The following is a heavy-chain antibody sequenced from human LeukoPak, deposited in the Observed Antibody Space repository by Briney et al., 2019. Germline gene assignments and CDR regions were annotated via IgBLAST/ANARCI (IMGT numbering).Heavy chain of an antibody. CDR1: GFTFSSYW. Sequence: GGSLRLSCAASGFTFSSYWMSWVRQAPGKGLEWVAVISYDGSNKYYADSVKGRFTISRDNSKNTLLLQMDSLRAEDTAVYYCAGDYGDYHTLSYWGQGTLVSVPS. CDR3: AGDYGDYHTLSY. J-gene: IGHJ4*02. CDR2: ISYDGSNK. D-gene: IGHD4-17*01. V-gene: IGHV3-30*03.